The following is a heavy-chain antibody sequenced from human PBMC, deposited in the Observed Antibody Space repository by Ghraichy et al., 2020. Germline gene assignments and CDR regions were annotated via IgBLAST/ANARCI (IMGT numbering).Heavy chain of an antibody. Sequence: SETLSLTCTVSGGSISSSSYYWGWIRQPPGKGLEWIGSIYYSGSTYYNPSLKSRVTISVDTSKNQFSLKLSSVTAAETAVYYCASGYYYDSSEGYWGQGTLVTVSS. V-gene: IGHV4-39*01. D-gene: IGHD3-22*01. CDR2: IYYSGST. CDR1: GGSISSSSYY. J-gene: IGHJ4*02. CDR3: ASGYYYDSSEGY.